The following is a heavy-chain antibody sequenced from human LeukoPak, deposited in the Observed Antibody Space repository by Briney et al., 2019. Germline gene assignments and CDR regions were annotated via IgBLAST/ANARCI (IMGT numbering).Heavy chain of an antibody. D-gene: IGHD4-11*01. V-gene: IGHV1-69*05. CDR2: IIPIFGTA. CDR1: GGTFSSYA. J-gene: IGHJ6*03. CDR3: ASSTVSPLIYYYYYMDV. Sequence: GASVKVSCNASGGTFSSYAISWVRQAPGQGLEWMGGIIPIFGTANYAQKFQGRVTITTDESTSTAYMELSSLRSEDTAVYYCASSTVSPLIYYYYYMDVWGKGTTVTVSS.